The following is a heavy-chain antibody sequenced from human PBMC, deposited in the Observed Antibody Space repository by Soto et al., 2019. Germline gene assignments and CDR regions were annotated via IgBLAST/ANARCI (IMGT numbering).Heavy chain of an antibody. CDR3: AGGPGGALYGMXV. V-gene: IGHV4-30-2*01. Sequence: SETLSLTCAVSGGSISSGGYSWSWIRQPPGKGLEWIGYIYHSGSTYYNPSLKSRVTISVDRSKNQFSLKLSSVTAADTAVYYCAGGPGGALYGMXVWGQGTTVTVSS. D-gene: IGHD3-16*01. CDR2: IYHSGST. CDR1: GGSISSGGYS. J-gene: IGHJ6*02.